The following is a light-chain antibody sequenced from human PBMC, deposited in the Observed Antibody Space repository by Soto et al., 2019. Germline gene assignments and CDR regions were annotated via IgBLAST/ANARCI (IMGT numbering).Light chain of an antibody. Sequence: EIVMTQSPATLSVSPGEGATLSCKASQNVYNNLAWYQQRPGQPPRLLIYDASTRATGISARFSGSGYGTEFPLTISSLQSEDFAVYFCQQCRNWPLIFGGGTKVEIK. CDR1: QNVYNN. J-gene: IGKJ4*01. CDR3: QQCRNWPLI. V-gene: IGKV3-15*01. CDR2: DAS.